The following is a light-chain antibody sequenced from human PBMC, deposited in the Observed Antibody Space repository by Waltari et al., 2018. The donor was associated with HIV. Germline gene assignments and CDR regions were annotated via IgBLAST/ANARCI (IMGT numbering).Light chain of an antibody. CDR3: QSAAPSGSSVI. J-gene: IGLJ2*01. V-gene: IGLV3-25*03. CDR1: ELANQY. CDR2: PDT. Sequence: SPDLTQAPSVSVSPGQTASISCVGHELANQYVHWEQEKAGQAPVLVISPDTERPLGIPERISGFRSGSLATWTITGVLAEDDADYYCQSAAPSGSSVIFGGGTKLTVL.